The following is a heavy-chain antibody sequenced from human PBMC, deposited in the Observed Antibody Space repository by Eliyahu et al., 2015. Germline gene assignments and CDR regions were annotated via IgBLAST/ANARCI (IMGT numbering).Heavy chain of an antibody. CDR2: LSGHNNGT. D-gene: IGHD3-16*01. CDR3: GGKPAREEKYFDY. Sequence: EVHVLESGGGLVQPGGSLRLSCVVSGXPFSTFAMTWVRQAPGKGLEWVSTLSGHNNGTFYADSAKGRFTVSRDNSKNTVYLQLDNLRVDDTAIYFCGGKPAREEKYFDYWGQGSLITVSS. J-gene: IGHJ4*02. V-gene: IGHV3-23*01. CDR1: GXPFSTFA.